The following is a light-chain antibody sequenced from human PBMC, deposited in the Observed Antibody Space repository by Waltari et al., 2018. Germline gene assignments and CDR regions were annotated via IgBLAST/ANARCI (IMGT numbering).Light chain of an antibody. Sequence: QIVLTQPPSASASLGASVKLTCILSSGPSGNAIVWHQPQPTKGPRYLMHVNSDGSHTKGDGIPDRFSVSSSGTEHYLIISSLRSDDEGDYYCQSWGTGVMVFGGGTRLTVL. CDR1: SGPSGNA. J-gene: IGLJ3*02. V-gene: IGLV4-69*02. CDR3: QSWGTGVMV. CDR2: VNSDGSH.